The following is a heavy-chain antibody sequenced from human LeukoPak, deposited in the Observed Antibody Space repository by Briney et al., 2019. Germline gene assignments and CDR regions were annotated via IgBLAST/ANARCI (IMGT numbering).Heavy chain of an antibody. CDR3: ARQYSNNCYDDRGWIDP. CDR1: CVSFRCYY. CDR2: INHSGST. Sequence: SETLSLTCAVYCVSFRCYYWSWIGQPPGKGLEWMGEINHSGSTYYNPSLKSRVSLSVDTSKKQFSLKLSSVTAADTAVYYCARQYSNNCYDDRGWIDPWGQGNLVTVSS. J-gene: IGHJ5*02. D-gene: IGHD6-13*01. V-gene: IGHV4-34*01.